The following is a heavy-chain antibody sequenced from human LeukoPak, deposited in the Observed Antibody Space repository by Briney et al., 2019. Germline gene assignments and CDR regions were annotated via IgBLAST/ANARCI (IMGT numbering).Heavy chain of an antibody. D-gene: IGHD2-2*01. CDR1: GFTFSDYS. J-gene: IGHJ3*01. Sequence: GGSLRLSCAASGFTFSDYSINWVRQAPGKGLEWVSLISGDSGYIYYADSVKGRFTISRDNAKNSLYLQMNSLRAEDTAVYYCAKGEYCSSTSCHPTWAFDVWGQGTMVTVSS. CDR2: ISGDSGYI. CDR3: AKGEYCSSTSCHPTWAFDV. V-gene: IGHV3-21*01.